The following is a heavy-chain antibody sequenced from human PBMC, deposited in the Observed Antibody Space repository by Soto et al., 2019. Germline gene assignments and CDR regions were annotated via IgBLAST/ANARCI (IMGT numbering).Heavy chain of an antibody. J-gene: IGHJ4*02. V-gene: IGHV3-64D*06. D-gene: IGHD3-22*01. CDR1: GFTFSRYA. CDR2: ISTNGGST. Sequence: GSLRLSCSASGFTFSRYAMHLVRQAPGKGLEYVSSISTNGGSTHYADSVKGRFTISRDNSKNTQYLQMSSLRADDTAVYYCVKGEYYYDSSGYYPFDYWGQGT. CDR3: VKGEYYYDSSGYYPFDY.